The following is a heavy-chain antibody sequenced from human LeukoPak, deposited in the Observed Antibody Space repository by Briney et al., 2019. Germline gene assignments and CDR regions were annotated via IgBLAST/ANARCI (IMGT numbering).Heavy chain of an antibody. CDR3: ARAGRSAFDI. Sequence: SETLSLTCAVYGGSFSGYYWSWIRQPPGKGLEWIGEINHSRSNNYNPSLKSRVTISVDTSKNQFSLKLSSVTAADTAVYYCARAGRSAFDIWGQGTMVTVSS. CDR1: GGSFSGYY. V-gene: IGHV4-34*01. J-gene: IGHJ3*02. CDR2: INHSRSN.